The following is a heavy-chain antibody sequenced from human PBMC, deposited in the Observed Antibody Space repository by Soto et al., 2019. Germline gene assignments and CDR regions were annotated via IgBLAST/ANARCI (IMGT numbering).Heavy chain of an antibody. CDR2: IYYSGST. CDR1: GGSISSTIYY. Sequence: QLQLQESGRGLVKPSETLSLTCTVSGGSISSTIYYWGWIRQPPGKGLEWIGSIYYSGSTYYNPSLKSRVTISVDTSKNQFSLRLNSVTAADTAVYYCARPPTASLDAFEIWGQGTMVTVSS. V-gene: IGHV4-39*01. CDR3: ARPPTASLDAFEI. J-gene: IGHJ3*02.